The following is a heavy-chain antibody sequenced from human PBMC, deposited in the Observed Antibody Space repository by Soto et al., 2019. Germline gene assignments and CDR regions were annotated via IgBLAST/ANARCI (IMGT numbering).Heavy chain of an antibody. D-gene: IGHD3-22*01. V-gene: IGHV4-34*01. CDR1: GGSFSGYY. CDR3: ARGGFFHDSSGYLPFDY. Sequence: SETLSLTCAVYGGSFSGYYWSWIRQPPGKGLEWIGEINHSGSTNYNPSLKSRVTISVDTSKNQFSLKLSSVTAADTAVYYCARGGFFHDSSGYLPFDYWGQGXLVTVYS. CDR2: INHSGST. J-gene: IGHJ4*02.